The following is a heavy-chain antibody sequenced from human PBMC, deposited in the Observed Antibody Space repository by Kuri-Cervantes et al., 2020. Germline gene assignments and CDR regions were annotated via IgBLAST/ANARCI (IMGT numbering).Heavy chain of an antibody. Sequence: GESLKISCAASGFTFSSYAMHWVRQPPGKGLEWVAVISYDGSTNYYAASVKGRFTISRDNSKYTLYLQMNSMRAEDTAVYYCSRGQDYWGQGTLVTVSS. CDR3: SRGQDY. CDR1: GFTFSSYA. CDR2: ISYDGSTN. J-gene: IGHJ4*02. V-gene: IGHV3-30-3*01.